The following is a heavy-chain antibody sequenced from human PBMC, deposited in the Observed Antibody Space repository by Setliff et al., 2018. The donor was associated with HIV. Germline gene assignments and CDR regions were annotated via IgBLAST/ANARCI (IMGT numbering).Heavy chain of an antibody. CDR1: GGSIRSYY. CDR2: IYYSGST. CDR3: AREHCSGGSCNGFDI. V-gene: IGHV4-59*08. J-gene: IGHJ3*02. D-gene: IGHD2-15*01. Sequence: LSLTCAVSGGSIRSYYWSWIRQPPGKGLEWIGYIYYSGSTNYNPSLKSRVTISLDTSRNQFSLKLGSVTAADTAMYYCAREHCSGGSCNGFDIWGQGTMVTVSS.